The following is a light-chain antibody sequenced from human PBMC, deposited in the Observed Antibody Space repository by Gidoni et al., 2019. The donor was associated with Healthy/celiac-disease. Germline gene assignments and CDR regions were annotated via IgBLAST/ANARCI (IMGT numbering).Light chain of an antibody. CDR1: QSVSSY. CDR2: DAS. Sequence: EIVLTQSPATLSLSPGERATLPCTASQSVSSYLAWYQQKPGQAPRLLIYDASNRATGIPARFSGSGSGTDFTLTISSLEPEDFAVYYCQQRSNWPLTFXGXTKVEIK. CDR3: QQRSNWPLT. J-gene: IGKJ4*01. V-gene: IGKV3-11*01.